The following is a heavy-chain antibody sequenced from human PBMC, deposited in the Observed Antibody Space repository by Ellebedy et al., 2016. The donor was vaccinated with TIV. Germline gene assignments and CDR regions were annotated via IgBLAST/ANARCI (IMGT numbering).Heavy chain of an antibody. D-gene: IGHD3-10*02. Sequence: GESLKISCAASGFTFSSYSMNWVRQAPGKGLEWASYISSSSSTIYYADSVKGRFTISRDNAKNSLHLQMNSLRDEDTAVYYCARGLTMYYFDYWGQGTLVTVSS. CDR1: GFTFSSYS. J-gene: IGHJ4*02. V-gene: IGHV3-48*02. CDR2: ISSSSSTI. CDR3: ARGLTMYYFDY.